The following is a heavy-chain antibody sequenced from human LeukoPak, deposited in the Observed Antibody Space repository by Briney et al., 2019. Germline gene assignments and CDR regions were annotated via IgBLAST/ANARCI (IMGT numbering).Heavy chain of an antibody. CDR1: GFTFSSYA. CDR3: ARDYYYDSSGYYYMDV. V-gene: IGHV3-23*01. D-gene: IGHD3-22*01. J-gene: IGHJ6*03. CDR2: ISGSGGST. Sequence: PGGSLRLSCAASGFTFSSYAMSWVRQAPGKGLEWVSAISGSGGSTYYADSVKGRFTISRDNSKNTLYLQMNSLRAEDTAVYYCARDYYYDSSGYYYMDVWGKGTTVTVSS.